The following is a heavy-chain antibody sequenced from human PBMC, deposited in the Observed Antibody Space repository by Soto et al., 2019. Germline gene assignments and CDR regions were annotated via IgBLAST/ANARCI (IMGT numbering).Heavy chain of an antibody. D-gene: IGHD3-9*01. CDR1: GATFSSYT. V-gene: IGHV1-69*04. CDR3: ARDEHDSLTGYCDY. CDR2: IIPILGIA. Sequence: SVKVSCKASGATFSSYTMSWVRQAPGQGLEWMGRIIPILGIANYAQKFQGRVTITADKSTSTAYMELSSLRSEDTAVYYCARDEHDSLTGYCDYWGQGTLFSV. J-gene: IGHJ4*02.